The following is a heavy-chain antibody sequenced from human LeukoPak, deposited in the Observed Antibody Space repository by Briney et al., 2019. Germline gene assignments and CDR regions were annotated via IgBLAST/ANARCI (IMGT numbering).Heavy chain of an antibody. D-gene: IGHD1-20*01. CDR2: IKSDGVTI. CDR3: LRDLNWSLDQ. Sequence: GGSLRLSCAASGFTFSSYAMSWVRQAPGKGLEWVSRIKSDGVTITYADSVKGRFTISRDNAKNTLYLQMNSLRAEDTAVYYCLRDLNWSLDQRGQGTLVTVSS. J-gene: IGHJ4*02. V-gene: IGHV3-74*01. CDR1: GFTFSSYA.